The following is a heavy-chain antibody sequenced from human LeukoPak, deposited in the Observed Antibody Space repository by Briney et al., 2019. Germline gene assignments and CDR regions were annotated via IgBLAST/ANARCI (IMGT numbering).Heavy chain of an antibody. CDR1: GFTFSSYA. V-gene: IGHV3-23*01. D-gene: IGHD6-19*01. CDR2: ISGSGGST. J-gene: IGHJ5*02. Sequence: PGGSLRLSCAASGFTFSSYAMSWVRQAPGKGLEWVSAISGSGGSTYYADSVKGRFTISRDNSKNTLYLQMNSLRAEDTAVYYCAKDKREAVAPNWFDPWGRGTLVTVSS. CDR3: AKDKREAVAPNWFDP.